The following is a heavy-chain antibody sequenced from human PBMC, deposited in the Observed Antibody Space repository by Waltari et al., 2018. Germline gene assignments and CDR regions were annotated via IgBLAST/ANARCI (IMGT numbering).Heavy chain of an antibody. Sequence: QVQLVQSGAEVKKPGSSVKVSCKASGGTFSSYAISWVRQAPGQGLEWMGRIIPIFGTANYAQKFQGRVTITADKSTSTAYMELSSLRSEDTAVYYCARDNLGYCSGGSCYWVQFQHWGQGTLVTVSS. V-gene: IGHV1-69*08. D-gene: IGHD2-15*01. J-gene: IGHJ1*01. CDR1: GGTFSSYA. CDR3: ARDNLGYCSGGSCYWVQFQH. CDR2: IIPIFGTA.